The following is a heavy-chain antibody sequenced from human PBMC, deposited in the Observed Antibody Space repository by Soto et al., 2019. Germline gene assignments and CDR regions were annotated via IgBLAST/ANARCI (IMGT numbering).Heavy chain of an antibody. Sequence: SDTLSLTCAVYGGSFSGYYWSWIRQPPGQGLEWIGEINHSGSTNYNPSLKSRVTISVDTSKNQFSLKLSSVTAADTAVYYCARGRVPSYYYGMDVWGQGTTVT. J-gene: IGHJ6*02. CDR1: GGSFSGYY. V-gene: IGHV4-34*01. CDR2: INHSGST. CDR3: ARGRVPSYYYGMDV. D-gene: IGHD1-1*01.